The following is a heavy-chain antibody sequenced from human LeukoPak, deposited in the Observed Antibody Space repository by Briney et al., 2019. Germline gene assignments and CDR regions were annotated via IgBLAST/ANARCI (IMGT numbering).Heavy chain of an antibody. CDR1: GFTFISYA. CDR3: ARDTAQTYCSSSTCSVYYYYGMDV. Sequence: GGSLSLSCAASGFTFISYAMHWVRQAPGKGLEYVSTITSNGGFTYHANSVKGRFTISRDNSKNTLYLQMGSLRAEDMAVYYCARDTAQTYCSSSTCSVYYYYGMDVWGQGTTVTVSS. D-gene: IGHD2-2*01. CDR2: ITSNGGFT. J-gene: IGHJ6*02. V-gene: IGHV3-64*01.